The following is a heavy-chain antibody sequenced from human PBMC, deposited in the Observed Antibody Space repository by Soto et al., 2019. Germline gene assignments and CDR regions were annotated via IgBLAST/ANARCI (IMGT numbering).Heavy chain of an antibody. V-gene: IGHV3-72*01. CDR3: ARDTGGSYDY. CDR1: GFIFSDYY. CDR2: TRNKVNSLSA. D-gene: IGHD3-16*01. J-gene: IGHJ4*02. Sequence: EVQLMESGGGLVQPGGSLRLSSAASGFIFSDYYMDWVRQVPGKGLEWVGRTRNKVNSLSAEYAASVKGRFSIYRDASKDSMYLQMNSLKSDDTAVYYCARDTGGSYDYWGQGALVTVSS.